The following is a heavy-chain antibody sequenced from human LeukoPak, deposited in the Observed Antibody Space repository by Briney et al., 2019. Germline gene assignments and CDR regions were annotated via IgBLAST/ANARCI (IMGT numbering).Heavy chain of an antibody. D-gene: IGHD5-18*01. V-gene: IGHV1-2*04. Sequence: ASVKVFCKASGYTFIGYYMHWVRQAPGQGLEWMGWVNPDSGATNYAQKFQGWVTMTRDTSISTAYMELSRLSSDDTAIYYCARDKSQLWFSGAFDIWGQGTMVTVSS. CDR2: VNPDSGAT. CDR3: ARDKSQLWFSGAFDI. J-gene: IGHJ3*02. CDR1: GYTFIGYY.